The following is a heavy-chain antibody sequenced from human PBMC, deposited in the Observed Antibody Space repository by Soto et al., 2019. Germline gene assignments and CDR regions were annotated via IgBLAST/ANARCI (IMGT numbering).Heavy chain of an antibody. J-gene: IGHJ6*02. CDR1: GGIFTNNA. V-gene: IGHV1-69*01. Sequence: QVQVVQSGAKVKKPGSSVKVSCKVSGGIFTNNAISWVRQAPGQGLERLGGVIPLFDTAYYAQIFRGRLRISADGATTTAYMELSGLTSADTAVYFCATGGHNDGYNFYHGMDVWGQGTTVTVS. CDR3: ATGGHNDGYNFYHGMDV. CDR2: VIPLFDTA. D-gene: IGHD5-18*01.